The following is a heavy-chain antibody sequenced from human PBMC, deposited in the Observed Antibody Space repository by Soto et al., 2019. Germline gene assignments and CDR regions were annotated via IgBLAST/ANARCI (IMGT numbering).Heavy chain of an antibody. Sequence: EVQLVESGGGFVKPGGSLRLSCAVSGFSLTNVWMNWVRQAPGKGLEWVGRIKSKADGGTTDYAAPVKGRFIISRDESKNTLYLEMNSLKIEDTAVYYCSHGYEQYFESWGQGTLVTVSS. CDR3: SHGYEQYFES. V-gene: IGHV3-15*07. J-gene: IGHJ4*02. CDR2: IKSKADGGTT. D-gene: IGHD5-18*01. CDR1: GFSLTNVW.